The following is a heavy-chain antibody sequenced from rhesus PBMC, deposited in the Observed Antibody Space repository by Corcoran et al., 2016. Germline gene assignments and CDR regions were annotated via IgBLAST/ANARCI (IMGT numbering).Heavy chain of an antibody. V-gene: IGHV3-153D*01. D-gene: IGHD6-25*01. Sequence: EVQLVESGGGLFQPGGSLRLSCAASGFTVSDYAIDWVRQAPGKGLEWVGFIRSKADGGTGEYDESVKGRFTNSRDDSKNTAYLQMSSLKTEDTAVYYCTRGAAAQNYWGQGVLVTVSS. CDR2: IRSKADGGTG. J-gene: IGHJ4*01. CDR1: GFTVSDYA. CDR3: TRGAAAQNY.